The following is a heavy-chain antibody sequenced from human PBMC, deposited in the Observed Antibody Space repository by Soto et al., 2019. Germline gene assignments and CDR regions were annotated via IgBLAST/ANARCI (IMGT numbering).Heavy chain of an antibody. J-gene: IGHJ3*02. CDR3: VRRGTVTVAFDI. CDR1: GFTFSIYA. Sequence: QVQVVESGGGVVQPGRSLRLSCAASGFTFSIYAMHWVRQAAGKGLEWLASISHEGNNRYYAGSVRGQFTITRDNSRNTLYLQMNSLRRDDTAVYTCVRRGTVTVAFDIWGQGTMVTVSS. D-gene: IGHD4-17*01. CDR2: ISHEGNNR. V-gene: IGHV3-30-3*01.